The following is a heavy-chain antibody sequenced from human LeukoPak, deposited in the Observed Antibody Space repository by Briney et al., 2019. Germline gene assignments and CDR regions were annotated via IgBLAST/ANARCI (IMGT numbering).Heavy chain of an antibody. Sequence: GGSLRLSCAASGFTFSSYSMNWVRQAPGKGLEWVSSISSSSSYIYYADSVKGRFTISRDNAKNSLYLQMNSLRAEDTAVYYCVRSSLWFGEPDYYYYYMDVWGKGTTVTISS. CDR1: GFTFSSYS. CDR3: VRSSLWFGEPDYYYYYMDV. D-gene: IGHD3-10*01. V-gene: IGHV3-21*01. J-gene: IGHJ6*03. CDR2: ISSSSSYI.